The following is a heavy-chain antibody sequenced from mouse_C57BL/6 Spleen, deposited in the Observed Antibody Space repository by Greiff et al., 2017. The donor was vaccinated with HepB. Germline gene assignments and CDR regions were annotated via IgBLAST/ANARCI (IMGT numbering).Heavy chain of an antibody. D-gene: IGHD1-1*01. J-gene: IGHJ1*03. CDR1: GYTFTDYY. CDR2: INPYNGGT. V-gene: IGHV1-19*01. Sequence: VQLKQSGPVLVKPGASVKMSCKASGYTFTDYYMNWVKQSHGKSLEWIGVINPYNGGTSYNQKFKGKATLTVDKSSSTAYMELNSLTSEDSAVYYCARSYYYGSSGYFDVWGTGTTVTVSS. CDR3: ARSYYYGSSGYFDV.